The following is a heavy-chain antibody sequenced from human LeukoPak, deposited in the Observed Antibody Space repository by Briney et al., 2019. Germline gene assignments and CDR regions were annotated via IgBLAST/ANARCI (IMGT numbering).Heavy chain of an antibody. D-gene: IGHD4-17*01. J-gene: IGHJ4*02. CDR1: GGSISSYY. CDR2: IYYSGST. V-gene: IGHV4-59*06. CDR3: ARCGKDGDYVQN. Sequence: KPSETLSLTCTVSGGSISSYYWSWIRQPPGKGLEWIGYIYYSGSTYYNPSLKSRVTISVDTSKNQFSLKLSSVTAADTAVYYCARCGKDGDYVQNWGQGTLVTVSS.